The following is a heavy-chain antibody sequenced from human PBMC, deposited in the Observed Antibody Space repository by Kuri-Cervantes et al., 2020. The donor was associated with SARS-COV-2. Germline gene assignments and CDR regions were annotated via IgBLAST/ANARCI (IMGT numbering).Heavy chain of an antibody. CDR1: GDSISSGSYY. CDR2: IYYSGST. Sequence: SETLSLTCTVSGDSISSGSYYWTWIRQPAGKGLEWIGYIYYSGSTNYNPSLKSRVTISVDTSKNQFSLKLSSVTAADTAVYYCARTARHFDLWGRGTLVTVSS. V-gene: IGHV4-61*10. J-gene: IGHJ2*01. D-gene: IGHD5-18*01. CDR3: ARTARHFDL.